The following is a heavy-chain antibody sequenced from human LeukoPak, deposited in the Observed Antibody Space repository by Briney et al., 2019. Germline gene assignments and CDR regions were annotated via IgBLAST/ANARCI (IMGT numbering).Heavy chain of an antibody. CDR3: ARRAGAYSHPYDY. J-gene: IGHJ4*02. Sequence: GGSLRLSCTVSGFTVSSDSMSWVRQAPGKGLEWVSFIYSGGSTHYSDSVKGRFTISRDNSKNTLYLQMNSLRAEDTAVYYCARRAGAYSHPYDYWGQGTLVTISS. V-gene: IGHV3-53*01. CDR2: IYSGGST. D-gene: IGHD4/OR15-4a*01. CDR1: GFTVSSDS.